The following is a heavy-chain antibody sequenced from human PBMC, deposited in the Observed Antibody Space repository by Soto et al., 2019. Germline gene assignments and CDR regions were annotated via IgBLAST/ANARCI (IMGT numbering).Heavy chain of an antibody. D-gene: IGHD3-22*01. CDR1: GGSISSSSYY. CDR3: ARLTHDSHYGMDV. J-gene: IGHJ6*02. CDR2: IYYSGST. Sequence: SETLSLTCTVSGGSISSSSYYWGWIRQPPGKGLEWIGSIYYSGSTYYNPSLKSRVTISVDTSKNQFSLKLSSVTAADTAVYYCARLTHDSHYGMDVWGQGTTVTVSS. V-gene: IGHV4-39*01.